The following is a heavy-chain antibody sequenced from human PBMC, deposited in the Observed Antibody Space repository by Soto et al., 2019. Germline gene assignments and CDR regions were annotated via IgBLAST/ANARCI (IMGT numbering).Heavy chain of an antibody. V-gene: IGHV3-23*01. J-gene: IGHJ4*02. CDR1: GFTFSVYA. Sequence: EVRLLESGGGLVQPGGSLRLSCAASGFTFSVYAMSWVRQAPGKGLEWVSGISGSGDSTHYADSVKGRFTVSRDNSQRMLYLQTKSLRAEDTALYYCAKDLYGGFTYWGQGTVVTVSS. CDR3: AKDLYGGFTY. D-gene: IGHD3-10*01. CDR2: ISGSGDST.